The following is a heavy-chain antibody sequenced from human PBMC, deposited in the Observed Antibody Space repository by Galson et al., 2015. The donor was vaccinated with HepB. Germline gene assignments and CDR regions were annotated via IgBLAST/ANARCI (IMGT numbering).Heavy chain of an antibody. Sequence: SLRLSCAASGFPFSSYAMNWVRQAPGKGLEWVSSIIASGGTTYYVDSVKGRFTISRDNSKNTHYLQMSSLRAEDTAVYYCAKGFGRSYGKYSFDYWGQGTLVTVSS. CDR1: GFPFSSYA. V-gene: IGHV3-23*01. D-gene: IGHD1-26*01. J-gene: IGHJ4*02. CDR3: AKGFGRSYGKYSFDY. CDR2: IIASGGTT.